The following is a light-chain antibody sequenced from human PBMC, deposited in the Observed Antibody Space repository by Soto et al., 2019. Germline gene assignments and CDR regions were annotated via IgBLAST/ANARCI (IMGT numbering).Light chain of an antibody. CDR2: DVT. CDR1: SSDVGGYNF. CDR3: SSYTRTNTLV. J-gene: IGLJ3*02. Sequence: QSVLIQPVSVAGSPGQSITISCTGSSSDVGGYNFVSWYQQHPGKAPKLMIYDVTNRPSGVSNRFSASKSGDTASLTISGLHAEDEADYYCSSYTRTNTLVFGGGTQLTVL. V-gene: IGLV2-14*01.